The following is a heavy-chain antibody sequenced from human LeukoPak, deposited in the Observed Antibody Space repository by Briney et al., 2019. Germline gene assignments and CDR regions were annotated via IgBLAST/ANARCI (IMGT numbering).Heavy chain of an antibody. CDR3: AKDYNWNYHY. CDR1: GFIFSHYT. V-gene: IGHV3-23*01. D-gene: IGHD1-7*01. CDR2: ISGSGGST. Sequence: GGSLRLSCAASGFIFSHYTLNWVRQAPGKGLEWVSAISGSGGSTYYADSVKGRFTISRDNAKNSLYLQMNSLRAEDTAVYYCAKDYNWNYHYWGQGTLVTVSS. J-gene: IGHJ4*02.